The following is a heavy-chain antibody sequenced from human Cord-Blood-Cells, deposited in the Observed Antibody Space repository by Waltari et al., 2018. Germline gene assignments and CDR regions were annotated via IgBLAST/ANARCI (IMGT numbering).Heavy chain of an antibody. Sequence: EVQLVQSGAEVKKPGESLKISCKGSGYSLTSYWIGWVRQMPGKGLGWMGMIYPGDSETRYSPYFQGQVTISAAKSISTAYLQWSSLKASDTAMYYCARIFSDSAGVGGNYDAVDIWGQGTMVTVSS. CDR2: IYPGDSET. D-gene: IGHD3-16*01. CDR1: GYSLTSYW. J-gene: IGHJ3*02. CDR3: ARIFSDSAGVGGNYDAVDI. V-gene: IGHV5-51*01.